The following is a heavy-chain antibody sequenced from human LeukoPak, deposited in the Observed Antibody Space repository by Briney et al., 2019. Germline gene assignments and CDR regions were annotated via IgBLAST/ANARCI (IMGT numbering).Heavy chain of an antibody. CDR1: GGSISSYY. CDR3: ARGGRGYSGYVIDY. Sequence: SETLSLTCTVSGGSISSYYWSWVRQPPGKGLEWIGYIYYSGSTNYNPSLKSRVTISVDTSENQFSLKLSSVTAADTAVYYCARGGRGYSGYVIDYWGQGTLVTVSS. V-gene: IGHV4-59*01. CDR2: IYYSGST. J-gene: IGHJ4*02. D-gene: IGHD5-12*01.